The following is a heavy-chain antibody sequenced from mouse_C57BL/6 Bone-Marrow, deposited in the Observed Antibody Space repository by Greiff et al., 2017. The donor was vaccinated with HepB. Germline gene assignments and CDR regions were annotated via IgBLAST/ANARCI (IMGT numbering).Heavy chain of an antibody. CDR2: IDPANGNT. CDR1: GFNIKNTY. CDR3: ARWRYYYGKGGDY. V-gene: IGHV14-3*01. D-gene: IGHD1-1*01. Sequence: EVQLVESVAELVRPGASVKLSCTASGFNIKNTYMHWVKQRPEQGLEWIGRIDPANGNTKYAPKFQGKATITADTSSNTANLQLSSLTSEDTAIYYCARWRYYYGKGGDYWGQGTTLTVSS. J-gene: IGHJ2*01.